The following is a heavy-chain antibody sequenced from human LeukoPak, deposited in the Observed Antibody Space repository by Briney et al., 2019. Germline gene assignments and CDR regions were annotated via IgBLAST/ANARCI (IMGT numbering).Heavy chain of an antibody. CDR3: ARYDDSSGFYPNDAFDI. V-gene: IGHV4-59*01. CDR2: IYYIGST. D-gene: IGHD3-22*01. J-gene: IGHJ3*02. Sequence: SETLSLTCTVSGGSISSYYWSWIRQPPGKGLEWIGYIYYIGSTNYNPSLKSRVTISVDRSKNQFSLKLSSATAADTAVYYCARYDDSSGFYPNDAFDIWGQGTMVTVSS. CDR1: GGSISSYY.